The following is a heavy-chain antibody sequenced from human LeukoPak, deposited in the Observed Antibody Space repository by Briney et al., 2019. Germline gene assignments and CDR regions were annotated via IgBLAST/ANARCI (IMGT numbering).Heavy chain of an antibody. Sequence: GGSLRLSCAASGLSVSNTHMNWVRQAPGKGLEWVSVIYSGDSTYYADSVKGRFTISRDYSKNTLYRQMSSLRAEDTAVYYCAREWRPYSYGMDVWGQGTTVTVSS. CDR3: AREWRPYSYGMDV. CDR1: GLSVSNTH. V-gene: IGHV3-53*01. J-gene: IGHJ6*02. CDR2: IYSGDST. D-gene: IGHD2-21*01.